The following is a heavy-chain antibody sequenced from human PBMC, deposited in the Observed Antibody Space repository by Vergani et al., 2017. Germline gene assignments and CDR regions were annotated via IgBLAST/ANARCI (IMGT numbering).Heavy chain of an antibody. D-gene: IGHD5-18*01. J-gene: IGHJ4*02. CDR1: GYSFTSYW. Sequence: EVQLVQSGAEVKKPGESLRISCKGSGYSFTSYWISWVRQMPGKGLEWMGRIDPSDSYTNYSPSFQGHVTISADKSISTAYLQWSSLKASDTAMYYCARETGDTAMVNGPGYWGQGTLVTVSS. V-gene: IGHV5-10-1*03. CDR3: ARETGDTAMVNGPGY. CDR2: IDPSDSYT.